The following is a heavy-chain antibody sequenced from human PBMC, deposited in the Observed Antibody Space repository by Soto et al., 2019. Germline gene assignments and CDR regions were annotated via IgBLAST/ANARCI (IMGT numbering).Heavy chain of an antibody. J-gene: IGHJ6*03. D-gene: IGHD2-15*01. CDR3: ARNVGGYSYYMDV. CDR1: GGSVSSGSYY. Sequence: QLQLQESGPGLVKPSEPLSLTCTVSGGSVSSGSYYWGWIRQPPGKGLEWIGSIYYSGNTYYNPSLKSRLTISVDTSKNQFSLKLISVTAADSAVYYGARNVGGYSYYMDVLVKGTTVSVSS. CDR2: IYYSGNT. V-gene: IGHV4-39*01.